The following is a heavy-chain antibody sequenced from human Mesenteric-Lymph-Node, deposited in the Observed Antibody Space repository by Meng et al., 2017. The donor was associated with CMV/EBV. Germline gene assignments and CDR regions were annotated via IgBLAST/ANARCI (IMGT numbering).Heavy chain of an antibody. CDR1: GSSFKTYW. D-gene: IGHD2-2*01. CDR2: IYPGDSDT. CDR3: ARRSRNFPDY. J-gene: IGHJ4*02. Sequence: SCKGSGSSFKTYWIGWVRQMPGKGLEWMGIIYPGDSDTRYSPSFQGQVTISADKSISTAYLQWSSLKASDTAMYYCARRSRNFPDYWGQGTLVTVSS. V-gene: IGHV5-51*01.